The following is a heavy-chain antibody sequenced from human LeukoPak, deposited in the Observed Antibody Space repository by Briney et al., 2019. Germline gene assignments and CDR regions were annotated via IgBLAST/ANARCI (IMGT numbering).Heavy chain of an antibody. V-gene: IGHV1-24*01. CDR2: FDPEDGET. CDR1: GYTLTELS. D-gene: IGHD3-10*01. CDR3: ATDGLYYYGSGSYYIFDY. Sequence: ASVKVSGKVSGYTLTELSMHWVRQAPGKGLEWMGGFDPEDGETIYAQKFQGRVTMTEDTSTDTAYMELSSLRSEDTAVYYCATDGLYYYGSGSYYIFDYWGQGTPVTVSS. J-gene: IGHJ4*02.